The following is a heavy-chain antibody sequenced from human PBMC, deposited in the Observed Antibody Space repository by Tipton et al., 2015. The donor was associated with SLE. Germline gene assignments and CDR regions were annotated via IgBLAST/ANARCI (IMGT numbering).Heavy chain of an antibody. Sequence: SLRLSCAASGFTFSSYSMNWVRQAPGKGLEWVSSISSSSSYIYYADSVKGRFTISRDNSKNTLYLQMNSLRAEDTAVYYCAGGDRSGEFGYWGQGTLVTVSS. J-gene: IGHJ4*02. CDR1: GFTFSSYS. CDR3: AGGDRSGEFGY. CDR2: ISSSSSYI. D-gene: IGHD3-16*01. V-gene: IGHV3-21*04.